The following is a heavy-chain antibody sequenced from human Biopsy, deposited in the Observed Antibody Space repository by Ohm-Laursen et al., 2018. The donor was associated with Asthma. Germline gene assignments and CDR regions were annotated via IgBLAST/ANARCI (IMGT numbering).Heavy chain of an antibody. D-gene: IGHD3-22*01. CDR1: GFAVSRDH. J-gene: IGHJ4*02. Sequence: SLRLPCAASGFAVSRDHMFWVRQAPGKGLEWVSVIYSGGTSHTADSVRGRSTISRDYSKNTLYLQMHSLRAEDTAVYYCARGDSSNWSHYYFDYWGQGTLVTVSS. V-gene: IGHV3-53*01. CDR2: IYSGGTS. CDR3: ARGDSSNWSHYYFDY.